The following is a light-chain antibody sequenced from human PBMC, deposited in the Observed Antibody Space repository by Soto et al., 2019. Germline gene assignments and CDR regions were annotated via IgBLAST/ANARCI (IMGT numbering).Light chain of an antibody. V-gene: IGKV3-20*01. CDR2: GAS. CDR3: QKYGSPPRL. J-gene: IGKJ2*01. CDR1: QSVSSSY. Sequence: EIVLTQSPGTLSLSPGERATLSCRASQSVSSSYLAWYQQKPGQAPRLLIYGASSRATGIPDRFSGSGSGTVFPLTISRWGPEVLAVYSGQKYGSPPRLLGQGTRWETK.